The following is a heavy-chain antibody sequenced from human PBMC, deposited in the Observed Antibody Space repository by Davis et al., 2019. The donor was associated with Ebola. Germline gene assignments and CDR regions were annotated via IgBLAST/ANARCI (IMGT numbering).Heavy chain of an antibody. CDR3: AKDGDYVWGDHFDI. J-gene: IGHJ3*02. CDR1: GFTFSSYG. CDR2: ISYDGSNK. V-gene: IGHV3-30*18. D-gene: IGHD3-16*01. Sequence: GESLKISCAASGFTFSSYGMHWVRQAPGKGLEWVAVISYDGSNKYYADSVKGRFTISRDNSKNTLYLQMNSLRAEDTAVYYCAKDGDYVWGDHFDIWGQGTMVTVSS.